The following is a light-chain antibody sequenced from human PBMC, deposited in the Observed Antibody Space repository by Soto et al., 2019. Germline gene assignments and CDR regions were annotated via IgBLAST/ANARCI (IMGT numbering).Light chain of an antibody. V-gene: IGKV1-5*01. CDR2: DSS. J-gene: IGKJ5*01. CDR1: QNISIW. CDR3: QHYQTFSIT. Sequence: DIQMTQSPSNLSTSIGDRITISCRASQNISIWLAWYQQRPGRAPRLLIYDSSNLESGVPSTFSGSGSGTEFSLTISSLQPDDVATYYCQHYQTFSITVGQGTRLEIK.